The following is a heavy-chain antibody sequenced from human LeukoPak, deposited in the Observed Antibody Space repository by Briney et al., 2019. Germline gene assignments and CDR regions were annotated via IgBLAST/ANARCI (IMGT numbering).Heavy chain of an antibody. D-gene: IGHD4-17*01. Sequence: GGPLRLSCAASGFTFSDYYMGWVRQAPGKGREWVSYISSSGSTIYYADSVKGRFTISRDNAKNSLYLQMNSLRAEDTAVYYCARADYGDYVDDAFDIWGQGTMVTVSS. CDR3: ARADYGDYVDDAFDI. J-gene: IGHJ3*02. CDR2: ISSSGSTI. V-gene: IGHV3-11*01. CDR1: GFTFSDYY.